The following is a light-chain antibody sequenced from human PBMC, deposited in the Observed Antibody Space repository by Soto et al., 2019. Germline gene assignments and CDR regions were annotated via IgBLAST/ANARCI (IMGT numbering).Light chain of an antibody. V-gene: IGLV1-40*01. Sequence: QSALTQPPSVSGAPGQRVAISCTGSSSNIGAGYDVHWYQQLPGTAPKLLIYGNSNRPSGVPDRFSGSKSGTSASLAITGLQAEDEADYHCQAYDSSLSGSVFGGGTKLTVL. CDR3: QAYDSSLSGSV. J-gene: IGLJ2*01. CDR2: GNS. CDR1: SSNIGAGYD.